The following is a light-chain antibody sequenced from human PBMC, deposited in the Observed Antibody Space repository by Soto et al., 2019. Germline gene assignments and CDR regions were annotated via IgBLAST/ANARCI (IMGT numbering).Light chain of an antibody. CDR1: QSVGTS. V-gene: IGKV3-11*01. CDR2: DAS. CDR3: QQRSNWPPFFT. J-gene: IGKJ3*01. Sequence: DIVLTQSPATLSLSPGERVTLSCRASQSVGTSVAWYQQRPGQAPRLLIYDASNRAIGIPTRFSGSGSGTDFTLTISSLEPEDFAVYYCQQRSNWPPFFTFGPGTKVDI.